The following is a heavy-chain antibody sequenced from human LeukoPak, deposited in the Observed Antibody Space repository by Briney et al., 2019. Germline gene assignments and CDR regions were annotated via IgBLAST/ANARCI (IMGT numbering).Heavy chain of an antibody. Sequence: PSETLSLTCTVSSGSISSYYWSWIRQPPGKGLEWIGYIYYSGSTNYNPSLKSRVTISGDTSKNQFSLKLSSVTAADTAVYYCARGRPLGKIDYWGQGTLVTVSS. CDR3: ARGRPLGKIDY. CDR2: IYYSGST. CDR1: SGSISSYY. V-gene: IGHV4-59*12. J-gene: IGHJ4*02.